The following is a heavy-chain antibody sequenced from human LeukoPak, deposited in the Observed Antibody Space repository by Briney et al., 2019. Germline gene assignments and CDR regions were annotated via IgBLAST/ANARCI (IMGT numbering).Heavy chain of an antibody. CDR3: ARDQVRGVIRIFDY. V-gene: IGHV1-69*04. Sequence: ASVKVSCTASGGTFSSYAISWVRQAPGQGLEWMGRIIPILGIANYAQKFQGRVTITADKSTSTAYIELSSLRSEDTAVYYCARDQVRGVIRIFDYWGQGTLVTVSS. CDR1: GGTFSSYA. J-gene: IGHJ4*02. D-gene: IGHD3-10*01. CDR2: IIPILGIA.